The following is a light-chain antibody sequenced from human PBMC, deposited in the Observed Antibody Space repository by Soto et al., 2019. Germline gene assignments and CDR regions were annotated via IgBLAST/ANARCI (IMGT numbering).Light chain of an antibody. V-gene: IGKV4-1*01. CDR1: QSVLHSSNNKNY. CDR3: QQYYTIPPT. CDR2: WAS. Sequence: DIVMTQSPDSLAVSLGERATINCKSSQSVLHSSNNKNYLAWYQQKPGQPPKLLISWASTRESGVPDRFSASGSGTDFTLTISRLQAEDVAVYYCQQYYTIPPTFGQGTKVELK. J-gene: IGKJ1*01.